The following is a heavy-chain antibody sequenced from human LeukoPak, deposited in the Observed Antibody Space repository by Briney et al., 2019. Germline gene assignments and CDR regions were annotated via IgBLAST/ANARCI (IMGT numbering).Heavy chain of an antibody. CDR1: GFTLSDYY. CDR3: ARGTVAGTFDQ. D-gene: IGHD6-19*01. Sequence: GGSLRLSCGVGGFTLSDYYISWIRHAPGKGLKWVSDISSRDGTIHFADSVRGRFTISWDNAKNSLYLQMNSLRVDDTAVYYCARGTVAGTFDQWGQGTLVTVSS. CDR2: ISSRDGTI. V-gene: IGHV3-11*01. J-gene: IGHJ4*02.